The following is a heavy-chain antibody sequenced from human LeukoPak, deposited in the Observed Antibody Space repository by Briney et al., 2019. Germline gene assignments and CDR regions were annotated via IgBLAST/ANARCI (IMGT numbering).Heavy chain of an antibody. V-gene: IGHV1-69*04. Sequence: SVKVSCKASGGTFSSYAISWVRQAPGQGLEWMGRIIPILGIANYAQKFQGRVAITADKSTSTAYMELSSLRSEDTAVYYCASGPNYYGSGSYYIAPSLDYWGQGTLVTVSS. J-gene: IGHJ4*02. CDR1: GGTFSSYA. CDR2: IIPILGIA. CDR3: ASGPNYYGSGSYYIAPSLDY. D-gene: IGHD3-10*01.